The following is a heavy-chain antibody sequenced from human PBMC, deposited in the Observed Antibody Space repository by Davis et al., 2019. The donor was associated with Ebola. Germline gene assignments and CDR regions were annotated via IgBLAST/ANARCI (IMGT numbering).Heavy chain of an antibody. V-gene: IGHV3-74*01. CDR3: ARDSPGYSSSFGY. J-gene: IGHJ4*02. D-gene: IGHD6-13*01. Sequence: GESLKISCAASGFTFSSYWMHWVRQAPGKGLVWVSRINSDGSSTSYADSVKGRLTISRDNAKNTLYLQMNSLRAEDTAVYYCARDSPGYSSSFGYWGQGTLVTVSS. CDR2: INSDGSST. CDR1: GFTFSSYW.